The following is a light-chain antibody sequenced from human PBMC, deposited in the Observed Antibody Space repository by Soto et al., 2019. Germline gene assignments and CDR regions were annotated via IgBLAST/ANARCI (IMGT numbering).Light chain of an antibody. CDR2: GNS. Sequence: QSVLTQPPSVSGAPGPRVTISCTGSSSKIGAGYDVHWYQQLPGTAPKLLIAGNSNRPSGVPDRFSGSKSGTSVSLAITGLQAEDEADYYCQSYDSRLSGYVFGTGTKLTVL. V-gene: IGLV1-40*01. CDR1: SSKIGAGYD. CDR3: QSYDSRLSGYV. J-gene: IGLJ1*01.